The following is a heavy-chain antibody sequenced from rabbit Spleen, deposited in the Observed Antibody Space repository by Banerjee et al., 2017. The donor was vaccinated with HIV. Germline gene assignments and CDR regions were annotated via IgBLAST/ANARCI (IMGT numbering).Heavy chain of an antibody. D-gene: IGHD1-1*01. Sequence: QSLEESGGDLVKPGASLTLTCTASGVSFSSSSYMCWVRQAPGKGLEWIACIDTGSSGFTYFATWAKGRFTCSKTSSTTVTLQMTRLTAADTATYFCTRDDGSGHYIDGYFNLWVPGTLVTVS. CDR2: IDTGSSGFT. CDR3: TRDDGSGHYIDGYFNL. V-gene: IGHV1S40*01. J-gene: IGHJ4*01. CDR1: GVSFSSSSY.